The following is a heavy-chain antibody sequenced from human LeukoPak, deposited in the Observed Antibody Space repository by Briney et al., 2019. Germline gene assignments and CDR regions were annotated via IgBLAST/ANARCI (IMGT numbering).Heavy chain of an antibody. CDR2: ISYDGSNK. D-gene: IGHD6-13*01. J-gene: IGHJ5*02. V-gene: IGHV3-30-3*01. CDR3: ASHSSSFFNWFDP. CDR1: GFTFSSYA. Sequence: GGSLRLSCAASGFTFSSYAMHWVRQAPGKGLEWVAVISYDGSNKYYADSVKGRFTISRDNSKNTLYLQMNSLRAEDTAVYYCASHSSSFFNWFDPWGQGTLVTVSS.